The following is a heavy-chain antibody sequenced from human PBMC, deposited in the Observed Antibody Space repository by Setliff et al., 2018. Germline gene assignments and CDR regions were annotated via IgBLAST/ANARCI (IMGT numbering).Heavy chain of an antibody. Sequence: SETLSLTCAVYGGSFSDYYWSWIRQSPGKGLEWIGEINHSGSTNYNPSLKTRVTISVDTSKNQFSLTLSSVTAADTAVYYCARETTMTYYFYYVDVWGKGTTVTVSS. D-gene: IGHD4-17*01. CDR3: ARETTMTYYFYYVDV. CDR2: INHSGST. CDR1: GGSFSDYY. J-gene: IGHJ6*03. V-gene: IGHV4-34*01.